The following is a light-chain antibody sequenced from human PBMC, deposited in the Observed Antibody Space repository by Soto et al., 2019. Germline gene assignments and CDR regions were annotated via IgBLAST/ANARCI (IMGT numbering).Light chain of an antibody. V-gene: IGKV1-39*01. CDR1: QSISYY. J-gene: IGKJ1*01. Sequence: DIQMTQSASSLSASVEDRVTITCRASQSISYYLNWYQQKQGRAPRLLIYSTSTLQSGVPSKFSGSASGTDFTLTISSLQPEDFATYYCQQSYSTPWTFGQGTKVDIK. CDR3: QQSYSTPWT. CDR2: STS.